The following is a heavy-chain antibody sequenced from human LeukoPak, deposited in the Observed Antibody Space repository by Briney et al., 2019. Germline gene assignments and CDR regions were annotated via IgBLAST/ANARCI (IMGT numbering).Heavy chain of an antibody. CDR1: GFTFSSYA. V-gene: IGHV3-30-3*01. CDR2: ISNNGSNK. D-gene: IGHD2-21*02. CDR3: ARTIVVVTGPWDY. Sequence: GGSLRLSCAASGFTFSSYAMHWVRQAPGKGLEWVAVISNNGSNKYYADSVRGRFTISRDNSKNTLYLQMNSLRAEDTAVYYCARTIVVVTGPWDYWGQGTLVTVS. J-gene: IGHJ4*02.